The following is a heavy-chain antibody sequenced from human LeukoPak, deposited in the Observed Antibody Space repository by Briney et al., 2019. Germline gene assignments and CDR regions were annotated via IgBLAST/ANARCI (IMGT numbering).Heavy chain of an antibody. CDR2: INSDGSST. D-gene: IGHD3-22*01. CDR3: AREGDRYYYDSSGYSARNAFDI. CDR1: GFTFSSYA. Sequence: PGGSLRLSCAASGFTFSSYALSWVRQAPGKGLVWVSRINSDGSSTSYADSVKGRFTISRDNAKNTLYLQMNSQRAEDTAVYYCAREGDRYYYDSSGYSARNAFDIWGQGTMVTDSS. V-gene: IGHV3-74*01. J-gene: IGHJ3*02.